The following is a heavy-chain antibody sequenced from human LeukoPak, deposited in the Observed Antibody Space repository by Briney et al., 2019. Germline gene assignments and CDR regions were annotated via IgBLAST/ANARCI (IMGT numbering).Heavy chain of an antibody. D-gene: IGHD6-19*01. Sequence: SETLSLTCAVYGGSFSGYYWSWIRQPPGKGLEWIGEINHSGSTNYNPSLKSRVTISVDTSKNQFSLKLSSVTAADTAVYYCAGVDSSADAFDIWGQGTMVTVSS. CDR2: INHSGST. CDR1: GGSFSGYY. CDR3: AGVDSSADAFDI. V-gene: IGHV4-34*01. J-gene: IGHJ3*02.